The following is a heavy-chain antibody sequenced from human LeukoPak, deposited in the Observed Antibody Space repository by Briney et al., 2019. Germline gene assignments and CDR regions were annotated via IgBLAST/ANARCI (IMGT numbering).Heavy chain of an antibody. V-gene: IGHV3-21*01. CDR1: GFTFSSYS. CDR3: ALYGDYEYGMDV. Sequence: GGSLRLSCAASGFTFSSYSMNWVRQAPGKGLEWVSSISSSSSYIYYADSVKGRFTISRDNAKNSLYLQMNSLRAEDTAVYYCALYGDYEYGMDVWGQGTTVTVSS. CDR2: ISSSSSYI. D-gene: IGHD4-17*01. J-gene: IGHJ6*02.